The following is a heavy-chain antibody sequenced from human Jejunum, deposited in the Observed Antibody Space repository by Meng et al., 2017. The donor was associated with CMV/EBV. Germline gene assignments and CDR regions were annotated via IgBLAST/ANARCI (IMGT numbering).Heavy chain of an antibody. D-gene: IGHD3-3*01. CDR2: ISGSSSVSRP. Sequence: TFCSYSMSWVRQAPVTGPGWVSVISGSSSVSRPDYADSVKGRFTISRDDSKKTLYLQMHSLRIKDTAIYYCAKREASTVFGVALDYWGQGTLVTVSS. CDR1: TFCSYS. CDR3: AKREASTVFGVALDY. J-gene: IGHJ4*02. V-gene: IGHV3-23*01.